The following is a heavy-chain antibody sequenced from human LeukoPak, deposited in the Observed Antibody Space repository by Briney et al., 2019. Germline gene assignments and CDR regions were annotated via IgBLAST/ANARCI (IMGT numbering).Heavy chain of an antibody. CDR3: ARGGDYGDLRYFDY. CDR1: GGSINNYY. Sequence: SETLSLTCTVSGGSINNYYWSWIRQPPGKGLEGIGYIYYRGSTNYNPSLKSRVPFSVDTSKNQFSLKLNSVTAADTAVYYCARGGDYGDLRYFDYWGQGTLVTVSS. CDR2: IYYRGST. J-gene: IGHJ4*02. D-gene: IGHD4-17*01. V-gene: IGHV4-59*01.